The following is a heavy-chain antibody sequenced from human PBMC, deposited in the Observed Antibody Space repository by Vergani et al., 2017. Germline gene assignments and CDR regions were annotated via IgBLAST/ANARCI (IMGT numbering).Heavy chain of an antibody. CDR3: AKALRYYDSSGYPY. V-gene: IGHV3-23*01. J-gene: IGHJ4*02. Sequence: EVQLLESGGGLVQPGGSLRLSCAASGFTFSSYAMSWVRQAPGKGLEWVSAISGSGGSTYYADSVKGRFTISRDNSKITLYLQMNSLRAEYTAVYYCAKALRYYDSSGYPYWGQGTLVTVSS. CDR2: ISGSGGST. CDR1: GFTFSSYA. D-gene: IGHD3-22*01.